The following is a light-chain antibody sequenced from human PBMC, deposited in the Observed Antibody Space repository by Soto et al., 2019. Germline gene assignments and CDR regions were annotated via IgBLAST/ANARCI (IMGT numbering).Light chain of an antibody. V-gene: IGKV3D-15*01. J-gene: IGKJ2*01. Sequence: ETVMTQSPATLSVSPGERATLSCRASQSVSSSLAWYQHKPGQAPRLLIYGASIRASGIPGRFSGSGSGTEFTLTISSLQSEYFAAYNCQQYSNRYTFGQGTKLEIK. CDR2: GAS. CDR3: QQYSNRYT. CDR1: QSVSSS.